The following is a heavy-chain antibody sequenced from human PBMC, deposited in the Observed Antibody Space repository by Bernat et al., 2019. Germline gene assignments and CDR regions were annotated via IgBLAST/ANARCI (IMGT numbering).Heavy chain of an antibody. Sequence: QVQLVVFGGGVVQPWRALRLLCAAPGFTFSSQGLHLVRPAPGKGLEGVADLSYYGSNKYYADSVKGRFTISRDNSKNTLYLQMNSLRAEDTAVYYCAKDRESSSWYVPWGQGSLVTVSS. D-gene: IGHD6-13*01. CDR3: AKDRESSSWYVP. CDR1: GFTFSSQG. V-gene: IGHV3-30*18. CDR2: LSYYGSNK. J-gene: IGHJ4*02.